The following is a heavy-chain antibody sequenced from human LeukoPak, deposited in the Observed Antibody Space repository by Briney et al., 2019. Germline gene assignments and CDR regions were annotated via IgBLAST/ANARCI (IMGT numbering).Heavy chain of an antibody. V-gene: IGHV1-2*02. J-gene: IGHJ5*02. CDR3: ASVSSGHVPGT. D-gene: IGHD6-19*01. CDR1: GYSSTTYG. CDR2: INPNSGGT. Sequence: ASVKVSCKSSGYSSTTYGISWVRQAPGQGLEWMGWINPNSGGTNYAQKFQGRVTMTRDTSISTAYMELSRLRSDDTAVYYCASVSSGHVPGTWGQGTLVTVSS.